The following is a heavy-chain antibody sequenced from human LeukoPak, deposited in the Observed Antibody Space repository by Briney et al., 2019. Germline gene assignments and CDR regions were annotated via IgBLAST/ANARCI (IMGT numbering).Heavy chain of an antibody. CDR1: GFTFDDYA. D-gene: IGHD3-3*01. Sequence: GGSLRLSCAASGFTFDDYAMHWVRQAPGKGLEWVSGISWNRGSIGYADSVKGRFTISRDNAKNSLYLQMNSPRAEDTALYYCAKSPSDDFRYYYMDVWGKGTTVTVSS. V-gene: IGHV3-9*01. CDR2: ISWNRGSI. J-gene: IGHJ6*03. CDR3: AKSPSDDFRYYYMDV.